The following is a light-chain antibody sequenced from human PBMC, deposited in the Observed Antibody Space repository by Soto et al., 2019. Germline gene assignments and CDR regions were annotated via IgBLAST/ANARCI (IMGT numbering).Light chain of an antibody. J-gene: IGLJ2*01. CDR3: QSYDSSLSGSVV. CDR2: GNI. Sequence: QSVLTQPPSVSGAPGQRVTISCTGSSSNIGAGYDIHWYQQLPGTAPKLLIYGNINRPSGVPDRFSGSKSFTSASLAITGLQAEDEAYYYCQSYDSSLSGSVVFGGGTKGTV. CDR1: SSNIGAGYD. V-gene: IGLV1-40*01.